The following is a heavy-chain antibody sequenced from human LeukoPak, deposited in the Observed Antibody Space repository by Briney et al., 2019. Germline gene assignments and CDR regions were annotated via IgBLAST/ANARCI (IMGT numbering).Heavy chain of an antibody. V-gene: IGHV3-21*01. CDR3: ARDVVPAAIYYYYYGMDV. D-gene: IGHD2-2*01. CDR1: GFTFSSYS. Sequence: GGSLRLSCAASGFTFSSYSMNWVRQAPGKGLEWVSSISSSSSYIYYAESVKGRFTISRDNAKNSLYLQMNSLRAEDTAVYYCARDVVPAAIYYYYYGMDVWGQGTTVTVSS. CDR2: ISSSSSYI. J-gene: IGHJ6*02.